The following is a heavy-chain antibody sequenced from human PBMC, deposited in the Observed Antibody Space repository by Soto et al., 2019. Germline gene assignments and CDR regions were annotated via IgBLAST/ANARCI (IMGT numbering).Heavy chain of an antibody. CDR2: MSHSGGT. D-gene: IGHD1-1*01. Sequence: QVQLQQWGAGLLKPSETPSLTCAVFGGSVNSGNYYWSWIRQPPGKGLEWIGEMSHSGGTHFNPSLKSRVTISVDTSKNQFSLKMSSVTAVDTALYYCARVERGTATTVVDAFDIWGPGTMVTVSS. V-gene: IGHV4-34*01. J-gene: IGHJ3*02. CDR1: GGSVNSGNYY. CDR3: ARVERGTATTVVDAFDI.